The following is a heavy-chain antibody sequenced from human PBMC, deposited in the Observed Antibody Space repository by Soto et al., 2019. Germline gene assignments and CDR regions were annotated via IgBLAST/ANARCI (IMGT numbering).Heavy chain of an antibody. CDR1: GFIFSAYW. Sequence: QPGGSLRLSCEASGFIFSAYWMSWVRQAPGKGLEWVANIKEDGSEKNYVDSVKGRFTISRDNAKNSVHLQMNSLRAGDTAVYYCAIAAGYGYDYFDYWGQGTPVTVSS. CDR2: IKEDGSEK. D-gene: IGHD3-16*01. V-gene: IGHV3-7*01. CDR3: AIAAGYGYDYFDY. J-gene: IGHJ4*02.